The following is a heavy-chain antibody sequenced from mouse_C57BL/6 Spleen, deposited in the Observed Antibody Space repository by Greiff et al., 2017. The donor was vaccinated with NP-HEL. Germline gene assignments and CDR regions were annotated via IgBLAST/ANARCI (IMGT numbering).Heavy chain of an antibody. J-gene: IGHJ4*01. D-gene: IGHD3-1*01. Sequence: QVQLKQSGAELVKPGASVTMSCTTSGYTFTTYPIEWMKQNHGKSLEWIGNFHPYNDDTKYNEKFKGKATLTVEKSSSTVYLELSRLTSDDSAVYYCARRGYEGAMDYWGQGTSVTVSS. V-gene: IGHV1-47*01. CDR3: ARRGYEGAMDY. CDR2: FHPYNDDT. CDR1: GYTFTTYP.